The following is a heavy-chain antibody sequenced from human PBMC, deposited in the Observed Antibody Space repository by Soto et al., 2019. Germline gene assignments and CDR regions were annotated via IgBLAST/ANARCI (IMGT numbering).Heavy chain of an antibody. CDR3: ARAASLEGYCSSTSCYGGNFDY. CDR2: INHSGST. J-gene: IGHJ4*02. CDR1: GGSFSGYY. V-gene: IGHV4-34*01. Sequence: QVQLQQWGAGLLKPSETLSLTCAVYGGSFSGYYWSWIRQPPGKGLEWIGEINHSGSTNYNPSLKSRVTISVDPSKNQFSLKLSSVTAADTAVYYCARAASLEGYCSSTSCYGGNFDYWGQGTLVTVSS. D-gene: IGHD2-2*01.